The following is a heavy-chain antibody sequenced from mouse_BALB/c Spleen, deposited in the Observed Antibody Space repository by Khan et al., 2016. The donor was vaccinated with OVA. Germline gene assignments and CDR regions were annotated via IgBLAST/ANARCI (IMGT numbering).Heavy chain of an antibody. J-gene: IGHJ4*01. Sequence: QVQLKQSGPELKKPGETVKISCKASGYTFTNYGMNWVKQAPGKGLKWMGWINTYTGEPTYADDFKGRFAFSLETSANTAYLQINNLKNEDTATYCCARPPYFSYVMDYWGQGTSVTVSS. CDR1: GYTFTNYG. CDR2: INTYTGEP. V-gene: IGHV9-3-1*01. D-gene: IGHD2-10*01. CDR3: ARPPYFSYVMDY.